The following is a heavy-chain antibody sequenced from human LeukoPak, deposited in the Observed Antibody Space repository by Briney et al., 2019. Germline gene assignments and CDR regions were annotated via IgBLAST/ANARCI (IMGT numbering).Heavy chain of an antibody. CDR2: INHSGST. CDR3: ARESIGYYYYYGMDV. V-gene: IGHV4-34*01. D-gene: IGHD2-21*01. J-gene: IGHJ6*02. CDR1: GGSFSGYY. Sequence: SETLSLTCAVYGGSFSGYYWSWIRQPPGKGLEWIGEINHSGSTNYNPSLESRVTISVDTSKNLFSLKLSSVTAADTAVYYCARESIGYYYYYGMDVWGQGTTVTVSS.